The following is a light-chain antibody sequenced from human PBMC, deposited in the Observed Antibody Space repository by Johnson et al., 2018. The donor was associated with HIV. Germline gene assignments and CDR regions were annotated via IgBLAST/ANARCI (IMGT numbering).Light chain of an antibody. Sequence: QSLLTQPPSVSAAPGQKVTISCSGSSSNIGDNYVSWYQQLPGTAPKVLIYENNERPSGIPDRFSGSRSGTSATLGITGLQTGDEADYFCATRDDSLNGLYVFGTGTKVTVL. V-gene: IGLV1-51*02. CDR2: ENN. CDR1: SSNIGDNY. CDR3: ATRDDSLNGLYV. J-gene: IGLJ1*01.